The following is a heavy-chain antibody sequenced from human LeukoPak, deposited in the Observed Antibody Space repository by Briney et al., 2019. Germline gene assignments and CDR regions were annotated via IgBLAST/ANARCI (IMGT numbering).Heavy chain of an antibody. J-gene: IGHJ4*02. V-gene: IGHV1-3*01. Sequence: ASVKVSCKASGYTFTSYYMHWVRQAPGQRLEWMGWINAGNSNTKYSQKLQGRVIITRDTSASTAYMELSSLRSEDTAMYYCARSYSDYSHFDYWGQGTLVTVSS. D-gene: IGHD4-11*01. CDR2: INAGNSNT. CDR1: GYTFTSYY. CDR3: ARSYSDYSHFDY.